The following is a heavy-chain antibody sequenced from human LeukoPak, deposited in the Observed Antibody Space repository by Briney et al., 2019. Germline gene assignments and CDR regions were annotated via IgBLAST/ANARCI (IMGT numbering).Heavy chain of an antibody. CDR1: GFIFSHYN. D-gene: IGHD6-13*01. V-gene: IGHV3-48*01. Sequence: GGSLRLSCAASGFIFSHYNMHWVRQAPGKGLEGTSYITSSSSTIHYADSVKGRFTISRDNAKNSLYLQMNSLRVEDTAVYYCAREYSSSWYPFDYWGQGILVTVSS. CDR3: AREYSSSWYPFDY. CDR2: ITSSSSTI. J-gene: IGHJ4*02.